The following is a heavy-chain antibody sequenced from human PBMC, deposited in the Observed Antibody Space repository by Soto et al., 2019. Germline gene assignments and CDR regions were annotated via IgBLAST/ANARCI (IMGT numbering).Heavy chain of an antibody. CDR2: IKSKTDGGTT. V-gene: IGHV3-15*01. D-gene: IGHD5-12*01. Sequence: GGSLRLSCAASGFTFSNAWMSWVRQAPGKGLEWVGRIKSKTDGGTTDYAAPVKGRLTISRDDSKNTLYLQMNSLKTEDTAVYYCTTGGLIPSNRVGYTPLGHYYYYGMDVWGQGTTVTVSS. J-gene: IGHJ6*02. CDR1: GFTFSNAW. CDR3: TTGGLIPSNRVGYTPLGHYYYYGMDV.